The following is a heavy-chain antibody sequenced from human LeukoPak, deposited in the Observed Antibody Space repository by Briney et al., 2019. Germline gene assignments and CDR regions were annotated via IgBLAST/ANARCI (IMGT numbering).Heavy chain of an antibody. Sequence: PGGSLRLSCAASGFTFSSYSMNWVRQAPGKGLEWVSFISSRSSYIYYADSVKGRFTISRDNANNSLYLHMNSLRAEDTAVYYCASFRDYSNCNRGQGTLVTVSS. CDR3: ASFRDYSNCN. V-gene: IGHV3-21*01. CDR2: ISSRSSYI. D-gene: IGHD4-11*01. J-gene: IGHJ4*02. CDR1: GFTFSSYS.